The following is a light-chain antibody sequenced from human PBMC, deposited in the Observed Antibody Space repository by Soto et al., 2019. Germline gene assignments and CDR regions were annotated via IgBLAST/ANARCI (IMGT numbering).Light chain of an antibody. J-gene: IGKJ5*01. Sequence: EIVLTQSPATLSLSPGERATLSCRASQSVSSYLAWYQQKPGQSPRLLISGASTRAADFPARFSGSGSGTDFTLTISRLEAEDFAVYYCQQSSSSPITFGQGTRLEIK. CDR2: GAS. CDR1: QSVSSY. V-gene: IGKV3-20*01. CDR3: QQSSSSPIT.